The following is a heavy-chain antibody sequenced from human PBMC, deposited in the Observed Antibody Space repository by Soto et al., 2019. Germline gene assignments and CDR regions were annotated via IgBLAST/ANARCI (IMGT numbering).Heavy chain of an antibody. J-gene: IGHJ4*02. D-gene: IGHD6-19*01. Sequence: PGKGLEWIGSIFYSGFTYYNPSLKSRVTISVDRSKTQFSLKLSSVTAADTGAYYCASQQWRATNTPYDFEYRRQGTQVTGSS. CDR3: ASQQWRATNTPYDFEY. CDR2: IFYSGFT. V-gene: IGHV4-39*01.